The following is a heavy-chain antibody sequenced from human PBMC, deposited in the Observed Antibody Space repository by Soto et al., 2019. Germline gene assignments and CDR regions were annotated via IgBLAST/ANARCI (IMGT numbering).Heavy chain of an antibody. V-gene: IGHV4-34*01. CDR1: GDFVSSGNYY. CDR3: ARVERGTATTVVVAFDI. J-gene: IGHJ3*02. D-gene: IGHD1-1*01. CDR2: LSHSGGT. Sequence: QVQLQQWGAGLLKPSETLSLTCAVYGDFVSSGNYYWSWIRQPPGKGLEWIGELSHSGGTHFNPFLKGRVIISVDTSNNQFSLKMSSVTAAETALYYCARVERGTATTVVVAFDIWGPGTMVTVSS.